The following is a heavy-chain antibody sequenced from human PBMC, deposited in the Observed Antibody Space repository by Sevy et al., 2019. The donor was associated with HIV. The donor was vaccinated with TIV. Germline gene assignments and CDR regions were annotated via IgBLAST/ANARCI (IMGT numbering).Heavy chain of an antibody. J-gene: IGHJ4*02. CDR1: GFIFGDFA. V-gene: IGHV3-49*03. Sequence: GGSLRLSCTTSGFIFGDFALSWFRQAPGKGLEWLGFIRSKAYGGTADFAASVKGRFAISRDDSKGIAYLQMNSLRTDDTGVYYCSRDGTAVAGLNFDYWGQGTRVTVSS. CDR2: IRSKAYGGTA. CDR3: SRDGTAVAGLNFDY. D-gene: IGHD6-19*01.